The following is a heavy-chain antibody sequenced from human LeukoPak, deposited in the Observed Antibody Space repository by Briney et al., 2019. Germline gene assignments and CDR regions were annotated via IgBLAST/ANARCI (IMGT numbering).Heavy chain of an antibody. Sequence: ASVKVSCKASGYTFTSYGISWVRQAPGQGLEWMGWISAYNGNTNYAQKLQGRVTMTTDTSTSTAYMELRSLRSDDTAVYYCARDILRYFDWLLDYWGQGTLVTVSS. J-gene: IGHJ4*02. D-gene: IGHD3-9*01. CDR1: GYTFTSYG. CDR2: ISAYNGNT. CDR3: ARDILRYFDWLLDY. V-gene: IGHV1-18*01.